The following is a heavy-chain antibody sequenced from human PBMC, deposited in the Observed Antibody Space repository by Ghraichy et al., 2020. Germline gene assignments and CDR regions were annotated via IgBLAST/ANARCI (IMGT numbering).Heavy chain of an antibody. D-gene: IGHD2-2*01. CDR2: INPNSGGT. Sequence: ASLKVSCKASGYTFTDYYMHWVRQAPGQGLEWMGWINPNSGGTNYAQKFQAWVTMTRDTSITTVYMDLSSLKSDDTAIYYCARGGPVKCSSRNCPNLEYWGQGTLVAVSS. J-gene: IGHJ4*02. CDR1: GYTFTDYY. V-gene: IGHV1-2*04. CDR3: ARGGPVKCSSRNCPNLEY.